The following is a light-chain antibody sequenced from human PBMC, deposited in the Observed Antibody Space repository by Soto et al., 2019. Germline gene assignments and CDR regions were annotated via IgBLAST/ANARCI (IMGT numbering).Light chain of an antibody. J-gene: IGKJ4*01. Sequence: IRMTQSPSSLSASTGDRVTITCRASQGISSYLAWYQQKPGKAPKLLIYAASTLQSGVPSRFSGSGSGTDFTLTISCLQSEDFATYYCQQYYSYPQLTFGGGTKVEIK. CDR1: QGISSY. CDR3: QQYYSYPQLT. V-gene: IGKV1-8*01. CDR2: AAS.